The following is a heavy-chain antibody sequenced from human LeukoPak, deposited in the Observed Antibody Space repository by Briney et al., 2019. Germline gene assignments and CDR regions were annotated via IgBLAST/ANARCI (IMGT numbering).Heavy chain of an antibody. CDR1: GYSFTNYW. CDR3: XXXXXXXXNIAVAGMIDY. Sequence: GESLKISCKGSGYSFTNYWIAWVRQMPGKGLEWMGIIFPGDSDTRYSPSFQGQVTISADKSINTAYLQWSSLKASDTAMYYCXXXXXXXXNIAVAGMIDYWGRGTLVTVSS. V-gene: IGHV5-51*01. J-gene: IGHJ4*02. CDR2: IFPGDSDT. D-gene: IGHD6-19*01.